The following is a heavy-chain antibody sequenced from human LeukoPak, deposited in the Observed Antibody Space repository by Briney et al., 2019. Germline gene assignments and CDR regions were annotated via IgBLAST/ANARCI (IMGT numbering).Heavy chain of an antibody. CDR3: ATRETEWPRNNYYYMDV. D-gene: IGHD5-12*01. Sequence: PGGSLRLSCAASGFTFSSYGMSWVRQAPGKGLEWVSAISGSGGSTYYADSVKGRSTISRDNSKNTLYLQMNSLRAEDTAVYYCATRETEWPRNNYYYMDVWGKGTTVTISS. CDR1: GFTFSSYG. J-gene: IGHJ6*03. CDR2: ISGSGGST. V-gene: IGHV3-23*01.